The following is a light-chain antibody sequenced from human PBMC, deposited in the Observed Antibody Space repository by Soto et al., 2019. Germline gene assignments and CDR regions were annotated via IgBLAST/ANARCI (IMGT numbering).Light chain of an antibody. V-gene: IGLV2-8*01. CDR2: EVT. CDR1: SSDVGAYNY. Sequence: QSALTQPPSASGSRGQSVTISCTGTSSDVGAYNYVFWYQQHAGKAPKLVIYEVTKRPSGVPDRFSGSKSANTASLTVSGLQDEDEADYYCSSFASGNTWVFGGGTKVTVL. CDR3: SSFASGNTWV. J-gene: IGLJ3*02.